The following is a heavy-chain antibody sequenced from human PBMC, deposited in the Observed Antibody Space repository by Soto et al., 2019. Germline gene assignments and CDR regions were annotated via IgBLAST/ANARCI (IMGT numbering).Heavy chain of an antibody. CDR2: IYYSGST. J-gene: IGHJ5*02. D-gene: IGHD2-15*01. Sequence: SETLSLTCTVSGGSVSSGSYYWSWIRQPPGKGLEWIGYIYYSGSTNYNPSLKSRVTISVDTSKNQFSLKLSSVTAADTAVYYCARERCSGGSCYSGWTLWFDPWGQGTLVTVSS. CDR1: GGSVSSGSYY. V-gene: IGHV4-61*01. CDR3: ARERCSGGSCYSGWTLWFDP.